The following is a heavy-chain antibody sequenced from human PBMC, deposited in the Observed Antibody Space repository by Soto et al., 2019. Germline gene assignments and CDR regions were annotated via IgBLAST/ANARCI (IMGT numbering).Heavy chain of an antibody. CDR3: ARVFGFGGMDV. D-gene: IGHD3-10*01. CDR1: GGSISSGGYY. V-gene: IGHV4-31*03. Sequence: PSETLSVTCTVSGGSISSGGYYWSWIRQHPGKGLEWIGYIYYGGSTYYNPSLKSRVTISVDTSKNQFSLKLSSVTAADTAVYYCARVFGFGGMDVWGQGTTVTVSS. J-gene: IGHJ6*02. CDR2: IYYGGST.